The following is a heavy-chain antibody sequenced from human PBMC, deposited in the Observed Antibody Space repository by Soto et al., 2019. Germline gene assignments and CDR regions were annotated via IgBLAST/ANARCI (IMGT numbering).Heavy chain of an antibody. V-gene: IGHV4-34*01. CDR3: ARGQRTYYDLWSGYSLDV. CDR1: DGSFSGYY. J-gene: IGHJ6*02. CDR2: VNHSGST. Sequence: PSETLSLTCAVYDGSFSGYYWTWIRQPPGKGLEWIGEVNHSGSTNYNPSLKSRVTISVDTSKNQFSLKLSSVTAADTAVYYCARGQRTYYDLWSGYSLDVWGQGTTVTVSS. D-gene: IGHD3-3*01.